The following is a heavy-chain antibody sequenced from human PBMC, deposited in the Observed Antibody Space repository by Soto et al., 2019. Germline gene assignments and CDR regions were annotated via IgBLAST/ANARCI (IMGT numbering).Heavy chain of an antibody. D-gene: IGHD3-3*01. CDR1: GGSISSGGYY. J-gene: IGHJ4*02. CDR3: ARSISR. V-gene: IGHV4-31*01. CDR2: IYYSGST. Sequence: QVQLQESGPGLVKPSQTLSLTCTVSGGSISSGGYYWGWIRQHPGKGLEWIGYIYYSGSTYYNPSRKSPLTTSIDTAASQLSLRLRSATAAETPVYYCARSISRWGQGTLVTVSS.